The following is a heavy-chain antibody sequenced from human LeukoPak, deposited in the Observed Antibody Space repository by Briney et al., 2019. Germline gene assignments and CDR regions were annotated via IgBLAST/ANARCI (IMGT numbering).Heavy chain of an antibody. D-gene: IGHD5-12*01. CDR1: GFSFDDFG. CDR2: ISGDGATT. CDR3: AKDTPYSGRVFDC. J-gene: IGHJ4*02. V-gene: IGHV3-43*02. Sequence: PGGSLRLSCAGSGFSFDDFGMHWVRQRPGKGLEWVSLISGDGATTHYADSVKGRFTISKDNDRNSLYLQMNSLRTDDTALYYCAKDTPYSGRVFDCWGQGTLATVAS.